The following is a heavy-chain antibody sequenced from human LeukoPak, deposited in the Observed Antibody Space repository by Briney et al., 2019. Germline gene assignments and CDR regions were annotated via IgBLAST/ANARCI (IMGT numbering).Heavy chain of an antibody. CDR3: ARVGDTSDYFYYLDY. D-gene: IGHD3-22*01. CDR2: IHHSGST. CDR1: GASINGYY. V-gene: IGHV4-59*01. Sequence: SETLSLTCAVSGASINGYYWSWIRQPPGEGLEWIGYIHHSGSTNYNPSLKSRVTMSVDKSKTQFSLKVTSVSAADTAMYYCARVGDTSDYFYYLDYWGQGILVTVPS. J-gene: IGHJ4*02.